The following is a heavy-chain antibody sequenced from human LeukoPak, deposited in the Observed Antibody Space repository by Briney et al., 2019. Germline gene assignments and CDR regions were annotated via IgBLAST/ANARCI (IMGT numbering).Heavy chain of an antibody. CDR2: INHSGST. CDR3: ARHKSIAAPPFFDY. J-gene: IGHJ4*02. V-gene: IGHV4-34*01. D-gene: IGHD6-6*01. Sequence: PSETLSLTCAVYGGSFSGYYWSWIRQPPGKGLEWIGEINHSGSTNYNPSLKSRVTISVDTSKNQFSLKLSSVTAADTAVYYCARHKSIAAPPFFDYWGQGTLVTVSS. CDR1: GGSFSGYY.